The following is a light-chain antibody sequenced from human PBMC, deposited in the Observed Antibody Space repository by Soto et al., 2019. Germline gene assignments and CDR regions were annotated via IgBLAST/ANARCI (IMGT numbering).Light chain of an antibody. CDR1: SSDVGGYNY. V-gene: IGLV2-8*01. J-gene: IGLJ1*01. CDR2: EVS. CDR3: SSYAGSNNSV. Sequence: QSALAQPRSASGSPGQSVTISCTGTSSDVGGYNYVSWYQQHPGKAPKLMIYEVSKRPSGVPDRFSGSKSGNTASLTVSGLQAGDEADYYCSSYAGSNNSVFGTGTKVTVL.